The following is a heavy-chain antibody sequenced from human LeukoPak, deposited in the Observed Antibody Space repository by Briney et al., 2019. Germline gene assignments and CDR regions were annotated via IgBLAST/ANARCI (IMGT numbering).Heavy chain of an antibody. Sequence: PGGSLRLSCAASGFIFSTYGMHWVRQAPGKGLEWVAFIRYDGSIKYYSDSVKGRFTISRDNSKNTLYLQMSSLRAEDTALYYCAKDRSGDYYDSSGTYPDDRAEYFQHWGQGTLVSVSS. D-gene: IGHD3-22*01. V-gene: IGHV3-30*02. CDR1: GFIFSTYG. J-gene: IGHJ1*01. CDR3: AKDRSGDYYDSSGTYPDDRAEYFQH. CDR2: IRYDGSIK.